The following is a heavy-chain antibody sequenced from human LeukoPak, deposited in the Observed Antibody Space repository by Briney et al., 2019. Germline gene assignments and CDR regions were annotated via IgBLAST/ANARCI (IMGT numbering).Heavy chain of an antibody. CDR2: INPNTGGT. CDR3: ARDLATIDGIAWYYFEN. CDR1: GYTFTDHY. V-gene: IGHV1-2*02. D-gene: IGHD5-12*01. J-gene: IGHJ4*02. Sequence: ASVKVSCKASGYTFTDHYIHWVRQAPGQGFEWMGWINPNTGGTDYAQKFQDRIAISTYTSISTVCMELSRLKSDDTALYYCARDLATIDGIAWYYFENWGQGTLVTVS.